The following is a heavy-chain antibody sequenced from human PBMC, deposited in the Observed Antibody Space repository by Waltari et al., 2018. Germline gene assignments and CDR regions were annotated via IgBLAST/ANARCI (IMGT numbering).Heavy chain of an antibody. D-gene: IGHD6-19*01. Sequence: EVQLVESGGGLVQPGGSLRLSCAASGFTFSAYGISWVRQAPGKGLEWVSSISGSGGSTYYADSVKGRFTISRDNSKNTLFLQMNSLRAEDTAVYYCAKGVSTGWTPWGQGTLVTVSS. CDR2: ISGSGGST. J-gene: IGHJ5*02. CDR3: AKGVSTGWTP. CDR1: GFTFSAYG. V-gene: IGHV3-23*04.